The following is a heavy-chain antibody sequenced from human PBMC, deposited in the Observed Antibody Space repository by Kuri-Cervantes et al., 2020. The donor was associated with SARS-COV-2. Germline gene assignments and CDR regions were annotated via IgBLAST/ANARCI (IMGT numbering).Heavy chain of an antibody. V-gene: IGHV1-69*04. J-gene: IGHJ3*02. CDR1: GGTFSNYT. D-gene: IGHD6-13*01. CDR2: IIPILGIA. CDR3: ARELLAAAGSHAFDI. Sequence: SVKVSCKSTGGTFSNYTISWVRQAPGQGREWMGRIIPILGIANYAQKFQGRVTLTADKSTSIAYMGLSSLRSEDTAVYYCARELLAAAGSHAFDIWGQGTMVTVSS.